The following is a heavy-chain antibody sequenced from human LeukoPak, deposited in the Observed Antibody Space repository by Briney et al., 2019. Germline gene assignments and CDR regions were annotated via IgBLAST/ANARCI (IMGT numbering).Heavy chain of an antibody. V-gene: IGHV4-59*12. CDR3: ARGSLWFGDLSHFDY. CDR1: SDSISSYF. J-gene: IGHJ4*02. D-gene: IGHD3-10*01. Sequence: SETLSLTCTVSSDSISSYFWSWIRQPPGKGLEWIGYIYYSGSTNYNPSLKSRVTISVDKSKNQFSLKLSSVTTADTALYYCARGSLWFGDLSHFDYWGQGILVTVSS. CDR2: IYYSGST.